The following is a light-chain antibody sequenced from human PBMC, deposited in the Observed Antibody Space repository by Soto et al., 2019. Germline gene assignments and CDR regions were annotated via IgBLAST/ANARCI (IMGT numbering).Light chain of an antibody. Sequence: DIQMTQSPSSLSASVGDRVTITCRASQGISNYLAWYQQKPGKVPKLLIYTASTLQSGVPSRFSDSGSGTDFTLNISSLQPEDVATYYCQNYNSAPQLTFGGGTKVEIK. CDR1: QGISNY. CDR2: TAS. J-gene: IGKJ4*01. CDR3: QNYNSAPQLT. V-gene: IGKV1-27*01.